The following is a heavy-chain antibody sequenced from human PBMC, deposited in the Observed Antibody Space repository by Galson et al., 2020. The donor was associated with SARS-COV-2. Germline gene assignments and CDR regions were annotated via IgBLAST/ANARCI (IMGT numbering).Heavy chain of an antibody. Sequence: SQTLSLTCTVSGGSISSYYWSWIRQPPGKGLEWIGYIYYSGSTNYNPSLKSRVTISVDTSKNQFSLKLSSVTAADTAVYYCARSHSSGYYGYFQHWGQGTLVTVSS. J-gene: IGHJ1*01. CDR1: GGSISSYY. CDR2: IYYSGST. D-gene: IGHD3-22*01. V-gene: IGHV4-59*01. CDR3: ARSHSSGYYGYFQH.